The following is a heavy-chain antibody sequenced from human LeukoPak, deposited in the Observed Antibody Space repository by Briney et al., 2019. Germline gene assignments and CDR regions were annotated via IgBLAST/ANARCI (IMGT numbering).Heavy chain of an antibody. V-gene: IGHV4-34*01. J-gene: IGHJ4*02. CDR1: GGSFSGYY. Sequence: SETLSLTCAVYGGSFSGYYWSWIRQPPGKGLEWIGEINHSGSTNYNPSLKSRVTISVDTSKNQFSLKLSSVTAADTAVYYCAGGGYRPHWGQGTLVTVSS. CDR3: AGGGYRPH. D-gene: IGHD5-12*01. CDR2: INHSGST.